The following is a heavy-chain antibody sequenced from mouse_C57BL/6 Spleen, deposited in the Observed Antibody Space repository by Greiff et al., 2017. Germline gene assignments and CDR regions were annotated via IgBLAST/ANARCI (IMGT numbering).Heavy chain of an antibody. D-gene: IGHD4-1*01. CDR1: GYAFSSSW. Sequence: VQLQESGPELVKPGASVKISCKASGYAFSSSWMNWVKQRPGKGLEWIGRIYPGDGATNYNGKFKGKATLTADKSSSTAYMQLSSLTSEDSAVYFCARLNWDGYWGQGTTLTVSS. CDR2: IYPGDGAT. J-gene: IGHJ2*01. CDR3: ARLNWDGY. V-gene: IGHV1-82*01.